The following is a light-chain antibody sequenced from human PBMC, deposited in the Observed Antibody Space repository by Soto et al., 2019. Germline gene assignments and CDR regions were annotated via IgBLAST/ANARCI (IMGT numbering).Light chain of an antibody. CDR3: QQRSSWPRS. J-gene: IGKJ1*01. Sequence: EIELTQSPATLSLSPGERATLSCRASQSVSYYLAWFQQKPGQAPRLLIYDASNRATGIPARFSGSGSGTDFTLTISSLEPEDFAVYYCQQRSSWPRSFGQGTKVEIK. CDR2: DAS. CDR1: QSVSYY. V-gene: IGKV3-11*01.